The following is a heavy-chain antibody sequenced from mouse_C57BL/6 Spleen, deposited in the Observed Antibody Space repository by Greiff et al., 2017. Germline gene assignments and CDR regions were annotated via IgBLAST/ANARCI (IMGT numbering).Heavy chain of an antibody. D-gene: IGHD3-3*01. V-gene: IGHV5-9-1*02. J-gene: IGHJ4*01. CDR3: TRDRGLGRFYYAMDY. Sequence: EVKLMESGEGLVKPGGSLKLSCAASGFTFSSYAMSWVRQTPEKRLEWVAYISSGGDYIYYADTVKGRFTISRDNARNTLYLQMSSLKSEDTDMYYCTRDRGLGRFYYAMDYWGQGTSVTVSS. CDR1: GFTFSSYA. CDR2: ISSGGDYI.